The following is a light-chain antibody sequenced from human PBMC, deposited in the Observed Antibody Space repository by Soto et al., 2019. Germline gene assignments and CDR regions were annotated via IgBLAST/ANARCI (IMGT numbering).Light chain of an antibody. CDR3: QQYGSSPLMYT. CDR2: GTS. J-gene: IGKJ2*01. CDR1: QSVSSSD. Sequence: EIVLTQSPGTLSLSPGERATLSCRASQSVSSSDLAWYQQKPGQAPRLLIYGTSSRATGIPDRFSGSGSGTDFTLTISRLEPEDFAVYYCQQYGSSPLMYTFGQGTKGEIK. V-gene: IGKV3-20*01.